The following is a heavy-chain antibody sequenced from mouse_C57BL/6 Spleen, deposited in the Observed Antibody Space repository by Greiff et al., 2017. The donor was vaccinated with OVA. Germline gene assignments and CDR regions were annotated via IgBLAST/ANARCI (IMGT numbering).Heavy chain of an antibody. J-gene: IGHJ2*01. CDR2: IDPETGGT. CDR3: TRSRNYGY. Sequence: QVHVKQSGAELVRPGASVTLSCKASGYTFTDYEMHWVKQTPVHGLEWIGAIDPETGGTAYNQKFKGKAILTADKSSSTAYMELRSLTSEDSAVYYCTRSRNYGYWGQGTTLTVSS. V-gene: IGHV1-15*01. CDR1: GYTFTDYE. D-gene: IGHD1-1*01.